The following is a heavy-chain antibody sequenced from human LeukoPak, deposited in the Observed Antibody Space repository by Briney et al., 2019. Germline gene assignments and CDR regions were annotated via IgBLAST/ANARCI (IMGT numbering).Heavy chain of an antibody. J-gene: IGHJ1*01. CDR3: TSSGLQAEYFQH. CDR2: ISYDGSNK. Sequence: GGSLRLSCAASGFTFSSYGMHWVRQAPGKGLEWVAVISYDGSNKYYADSVKGRFTISRDNSKNTLYLQMNSLRAEDTAVYYCTSSGLQAEYFQHWGQGTLVTVSS. V-gene: IGHV3-30*03. CDR1: GFTFSSYG. D-gene: IGHD5-12*01.